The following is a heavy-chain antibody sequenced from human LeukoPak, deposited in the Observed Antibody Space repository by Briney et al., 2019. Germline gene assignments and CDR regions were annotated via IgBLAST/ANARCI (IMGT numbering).Heavy chain of an antibody. CDR1: GFTVSDQY. J-gene: IGHJ5*02. Sequence: KAGGSLRLSCAASGFTVSDQYMSWLRQAPGKGLERVSYISNSGSTIYYADSVKGRFTISRDNAKNSLYLQMNSLRAEDTAVYFCARERAGNWFDPWGQGTLVTVSS. V-gene: IGHV3-11*01. CDR3: ARERAGNWFDP. CDR2: ISNSGSTI.